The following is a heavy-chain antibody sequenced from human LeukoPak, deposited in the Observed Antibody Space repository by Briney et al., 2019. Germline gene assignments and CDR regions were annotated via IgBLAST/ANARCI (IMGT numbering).Heavy chain of an antibody. CDR3: ARDKGGTAGFDY. CDR1: GYTFSGSY. CDR2: INSNSGDP. V-gene: IGHV1-2*02. J-gene: IGHJ4*02. Sequence: ASVKVSCKASGYTFSGSYMHWVRQAPAPGLEWRGWINSNSGDPNYAQKFQGRVTLTRDTSMSKAYMELSRLTSADTAVYYCARDKGGTAGFDYWGRGTLVTVSS. D-gene: IGHD2-15*01.